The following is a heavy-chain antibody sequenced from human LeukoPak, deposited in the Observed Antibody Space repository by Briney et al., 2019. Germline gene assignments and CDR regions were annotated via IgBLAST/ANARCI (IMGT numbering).Heavy chain of an antibody. Sequence: RGGSLRLSCAASGFTFSSYAMSWVRQAPGKGLEWVSAISGSGGSTYYADSVKGRFTISRDNSKNTLYLQMNSLRAEDTAVYYCAKEEGSRYCSSTSCYKYNWFDPWGQGTLVTVSS. CDR2: ISGSGGST. D-gene: IGHD2-2*01. V-gene: IGHV3-23*01. CDR3: AKEEGSRYCSSTSCYKYNWFDP. J-gene: IGHJ5*02. CDR1: GFTFSSYA.